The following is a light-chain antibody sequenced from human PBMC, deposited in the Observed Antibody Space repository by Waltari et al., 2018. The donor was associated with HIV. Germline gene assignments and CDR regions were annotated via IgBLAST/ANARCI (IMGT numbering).Light chain of an antibody. J-gene: IGLJ2*01. CDR3: QVWDSTTDEGV. V-gene: IGLV3-21*02. CDR1: NIKSKN. Sequence: SYVLTQPPSVSVAPGQTATITCGGNNIKSKNVHWYRQRPGQAPTLVVYDDSARPSGIPERFSGSHSENTATLTFSRVEAGDEADYYCQVWDSTTDEGVFGGGTKLAVL. CDR2: DDS.